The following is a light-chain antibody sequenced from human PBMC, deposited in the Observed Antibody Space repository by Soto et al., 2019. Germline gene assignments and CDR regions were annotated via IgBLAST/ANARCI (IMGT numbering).Light chain of an antibody. CDR2: GAS. J-gene: IGKJ2*01. Sequence: EIVMTQSPAPLSVSPGERATLSCRASQSFSSNLAWYQQKPGQAPRLLIYGASTRATGIPARFSGSGSGTEFTLTISSLQSEYVAVYYCQHYNNWYTFGQGTKLEIK. CDR3: QHYNNWYT. CDR1: QSFSSN. V-gene: IGKV3-15*01.